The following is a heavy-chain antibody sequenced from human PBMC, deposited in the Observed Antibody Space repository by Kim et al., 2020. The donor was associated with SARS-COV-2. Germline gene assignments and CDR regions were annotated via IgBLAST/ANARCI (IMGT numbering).Heavy chain of an antibody. V-gene: IGHV3-23*01. CDR2: ISGSGGST. CDR1: GFTFSSYA. Sequence: GGSLRLSCAASGFTFSSYAMSWVRQAPGKGLEWVSAISGSGGSTYFADSVKGRFTISRDSSKNTLYLQMNSLRAEDTAVYYCAKDRGGYSSGWYQGGYYFDYGSQPSLVSVPS. CDR3: AKDRGGYSSGWYQGGYYFDY. J-gene: IGHJ4*02. D-gene: IGHD6-19*01.